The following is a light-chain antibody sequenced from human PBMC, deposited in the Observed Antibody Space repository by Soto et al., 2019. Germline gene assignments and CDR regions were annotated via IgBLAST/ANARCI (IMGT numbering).Light chain of an antibody. CDR2: EVS. J-gene: IGLJ3*02. V-gene: IGLV2-14*01. CDR1: SSDVGGYNY. CDR3: SSFTSINTWV. Sequence: QSALTQPASVSGSPGQSITISCTGTSSDVGGYNYVSWYQQHPGKAPKLMIYEVSNRPSGVSNRFSGSQSGNTASLTISGLQPEDESDYYCSSFTSINTWVFGAGTKLTVL.